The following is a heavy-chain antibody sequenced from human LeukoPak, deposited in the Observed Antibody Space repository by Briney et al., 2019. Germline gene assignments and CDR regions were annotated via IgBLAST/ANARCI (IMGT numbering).Heavy chain of an antibody. V-gene: IGHV1-18*01. CDR3: ARDGLHYFYYMDV. CDR2: ISAYNGNT. J-gene: IGHJ6*03. CDR1: GYTFTSYG. Sequence: ASVKVSCKASGYTFTSYGISWVRQAPGQGLEWMGWISAYNGNTNYAQKLPGRVTMTTETSTSTAFLELRSLRSDDTAVYYCARDGLHYFYYMDVWGKGTTVTISS.